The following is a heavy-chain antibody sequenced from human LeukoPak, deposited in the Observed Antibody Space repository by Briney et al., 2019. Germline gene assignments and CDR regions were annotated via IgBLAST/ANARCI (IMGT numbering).Heavy chain of an antibody. CDR2: ISGSGGST. CDR3: AKGGTLDYGVFDY. Sequence: GGSLRLSCAASGFIFSSYAMSWVRQAPGKGQEWASAISGSGGSTYYADSVKGRFTISRDNSKNTLYLQMNSLRAKDTAVYYCAKGGTLDYGVFDYWGQGTLVTVSS. J-gene: IGHJ4*02. D-gene: IGHD4-17*01. CDR1: GFIFSSYA. V-gene: IGHV3-23*01.